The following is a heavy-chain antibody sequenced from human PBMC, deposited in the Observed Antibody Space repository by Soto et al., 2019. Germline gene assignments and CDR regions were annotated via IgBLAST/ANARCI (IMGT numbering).Heavy chain of an antibody. CDR3: ANSWSGSDYYYYYMDV. Sequence: ASLKVSCKASGVTFSSYTISWVRQAPGQGLEWMGRIIPILGIANYAQKFQGRVTITADKSTSTAYMELSSLSSEDTAVYYCANSWSGSDYYYYYMDVWGKGTTVTVSS. J-gene: IGHJ6*03. V-gene: IGHV1-69*02. D-gene: IGHD3-3*01. CDR2: IIPILGIA. CDR1: GVTFSSYT.